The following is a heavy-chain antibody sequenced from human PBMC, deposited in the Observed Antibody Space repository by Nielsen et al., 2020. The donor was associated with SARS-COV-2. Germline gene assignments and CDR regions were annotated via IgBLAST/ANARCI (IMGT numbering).Heavy chain of an antibody. CDR3: AREASGYDHYKYGIDV. D-gene: IGHD5-12*01. CDR1: GASISSGGYF. CDR2: IYFIGRT. J-gene: IGHJ6*02. V-gene: IGHV4-31*03. Sequence: SETLSLTCTVSGASISSGGYFWSWIRQHPGKGLEWIGYIYFIGRTSYNPSLKSRVAMSVATSKNQFSLDLKSVTAADTAVYYCAREASGYDHYKYGIDVWGLGATVTVSS.